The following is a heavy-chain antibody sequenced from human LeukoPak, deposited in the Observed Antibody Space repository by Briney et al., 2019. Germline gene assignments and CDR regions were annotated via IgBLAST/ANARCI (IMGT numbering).Heavy chain of an antibody. D-gene: IGHD6-19*01. J-gene: IGHJ4*02. CDR3: ARVQRGIAVALDY. Sequence: GASVKVSCKASGYTFTSYYMHWVRQAPGQGLEWMGIINPSGGSTTYAQKFQGRVTMTRDTSTSTVYMELNSLRAEDTAVYYCARVQRGIAVALDYWGQGTLATVSS. CDR1: GYTFTSYY. CDR2: INPSGGST. V-gene: IGHV1-46*03.